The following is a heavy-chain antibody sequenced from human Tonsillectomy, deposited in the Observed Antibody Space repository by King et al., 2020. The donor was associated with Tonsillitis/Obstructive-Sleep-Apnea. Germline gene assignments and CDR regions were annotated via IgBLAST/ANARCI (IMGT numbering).Heavy chain of an antibody. V-gene: IGHV4-39*01. CDR3: ARHAPYMDNYYYYMDV. CDR2: IYYNGDT. J-gene: IGHJ6*03. CDR1: GGSISSSRYY. D-gene: IGHD2-2*02. Sequence: QLQESGPGLVKPSETLSLSCTVSGGSISSSRYYWGWIRQPPGQGLEWIGTIYYNGDTYYNPSLKSRVTVSIDTSENQFSLKLTSVTAADTAVYYCARHAPYMDNYYYYMDVWGRGTTVTVSS.